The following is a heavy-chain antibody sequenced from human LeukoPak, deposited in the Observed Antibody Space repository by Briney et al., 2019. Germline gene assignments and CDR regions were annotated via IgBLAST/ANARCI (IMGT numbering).Heavy chain of an antibody. CDR1: GGSINSYY. J-gene: IGHJ4*02. Sequence: SETLSLTCTASGGSINSYYWSWIRQPPGKGLEWIGYIYYSGSTNYNPSLRSRVTISVDTSKNQFTLKLSSVTAADTAVYYCARRGLYGDLDYWGQGTLVTVSS. CDR2: IYYSGST. CDR3: ARRGLYGDLDY. D-gene: IGHD4-17*01. V-gene: IGHV4-59*08.